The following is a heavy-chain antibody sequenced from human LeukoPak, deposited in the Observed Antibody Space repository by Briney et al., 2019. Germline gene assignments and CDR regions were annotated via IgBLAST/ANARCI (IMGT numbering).Heavy chain of an antibody. CDR1: GYTFTSYG. V-gene: IGHV1-18*01. CDR3: ARDTEWEKNPDYFDY. Sequence: GASVKVSCKASGYTFTSYGISRVRQAPGQGLEWMGWISAKNGNTNYAQKVQGRVTMTTDTSTSTAYMELRSLRSDDTAVYYCARDTEWEKNPDYFDYWGQGTLVTVSS. D-gene: IGHD1-26*01. J-gene: IGHJ4*02. CDR2: ISAKNGNT.